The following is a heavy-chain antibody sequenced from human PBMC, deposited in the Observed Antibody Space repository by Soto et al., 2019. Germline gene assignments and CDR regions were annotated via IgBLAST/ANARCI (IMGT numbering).Heavy chain of an antibody. Sequence: PGESLKISCQGSGYSFTSYWIGWVRQMPGKGLEWVGRINPSDSYTTYSPSFQGHVTISADKSFNTAYLQWNSLKASDTAMYYCTRRTYTSGWRHYFDYWGQGTLVTVSS. CDR1: GYSFTSYW. CDR3: TRRTYTSGWRHYFDY. J-gene: IGHJ4*02. CDR2: INPSDSYT. D-gene: IGHD6-19*01. V-gene: IGHV5-10-1*01.